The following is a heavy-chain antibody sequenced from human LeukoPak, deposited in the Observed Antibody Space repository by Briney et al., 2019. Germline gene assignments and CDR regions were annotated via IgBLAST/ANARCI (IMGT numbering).Heavy chain of an antibody. CDR1: GFTFSSYG. CDR3: AKGRVNMDV. CDR2: VKQDGSET. Sequence: PGGSLRLSCAASGFTFSSYGMTWVRQAPGKGLESVANVKQDGSETYYVDSVKGRFTISRDNARNSVHLQMDSLRVEDTAIYYCAKGRVNMDVWGKGTTVTVSS. V-gene: IGHV3-7*01. J-gene: IGHJ6*03. D-gene: IGHD4-23*01.